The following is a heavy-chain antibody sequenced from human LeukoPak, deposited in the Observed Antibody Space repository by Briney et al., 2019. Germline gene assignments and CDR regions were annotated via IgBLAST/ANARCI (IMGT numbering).Heavy chain of an antibody. CDR3: ARGQPRVYHAFDI. V-gene: IGHV4-59*01. Sequence: SETLSLTCTVSGGSISSYYWSWIRQPPGKGLEWIGYIYDSGSTNYNPSLKSRVTISVDTSKNQFSLKVNSVTAADTAIYYCARGQPRVYHAFDIWGQGTMVTVSS. J-gene: IGHJ3*02. CDR2: IYDSGST. CDR1: GGSISSYY. D-gene: IGHD6-6*01.